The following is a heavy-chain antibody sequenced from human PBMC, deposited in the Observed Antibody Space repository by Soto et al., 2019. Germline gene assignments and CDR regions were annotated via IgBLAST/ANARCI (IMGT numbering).Heavy chain of an antibody. D-gene: IGHD2-15*01. CDR2: IYPGDSDT. CDR1: GYSFTSYW. CDR3: ARPNYCSGGSCSAENYYYYGMDV. Sequence: ESLKISCKGSGYSFTSYWIGWVRQMPGKGLEWMGIIYPGDSDTRYSPSFQGQVTISADKSISTAYLQWSSLKASDTAMYYCARPNYCSGGSCSAENYYYYGMDVWGQGTTVTVS. J-gene: IGHJ6*02. V-gene: IGHV5-51*01.